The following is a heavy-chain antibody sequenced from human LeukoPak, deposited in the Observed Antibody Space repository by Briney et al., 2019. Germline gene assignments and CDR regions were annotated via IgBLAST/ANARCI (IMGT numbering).Heavy chain of an antibody. D-gene: IGHD3-10*01. Sequence: SETLSLTCTVSGGSFTSFYWSWVRQPAGKGLEWIGHSFSSGTSSGTTKYNPSFESRATISVDKSKNQFSLKLTSVTAADTAVYYCARYSGIYGHDNWGQGTLVTVSS. CDR2: SFSSGTSSGTT. V-gene: IGHV4-4*07. J-gene: IGHJ4*02. CDR3: ARYSGIYGHDN. CDR1: GGSFTSFY.